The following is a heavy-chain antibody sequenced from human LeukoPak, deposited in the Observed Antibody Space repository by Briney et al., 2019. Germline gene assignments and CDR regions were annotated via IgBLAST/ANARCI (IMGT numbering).Heavy chain of an antibody. Sequence: GGSLRLSCAASGFTFSSYALSWVRQAPGKGLEWVSGITDSGTGTYYADSVKGRFTISRDNSKNTLYLQMNSLRAEDTAVYYCAKGVVRFLEWSPPDYWGQGTLVTVSS. CDR3: AKGVVRFLEWSPPDY. CDR1: GFTFSSYA. J-gene: IGHJ4*02. D-gene: IGHD3-3*01. V-gene: IGHV3-23*01. CDR2: ITDSGTGT.